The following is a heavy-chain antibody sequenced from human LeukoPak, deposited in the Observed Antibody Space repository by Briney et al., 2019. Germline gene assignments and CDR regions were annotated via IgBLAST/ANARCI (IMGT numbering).Heavy chain of an antibody. CDR1: GFTFSNYW. J-gene: IGHJ4*02. CDR3: ARPRGCGSARCNNFDY. V-gene: IGHV3-7*01. Sequence: PGGSLRLSCAASGFTFSNYWMSWVRQAPGKGLEWVANIKPDVSEIYYVDSVKGRFTISRDNAKNYLYLQLNSLRPEDSAVYYCARPRGCGSARCNNFDYWGQGTLVTVSS. D-gene: IGHD2-2*01. CDR2: IKPDVSEI.